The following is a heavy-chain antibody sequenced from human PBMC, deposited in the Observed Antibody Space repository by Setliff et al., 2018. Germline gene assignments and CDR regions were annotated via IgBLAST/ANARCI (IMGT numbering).Heavy chain of an antibody. CDR3: ARLRKDYGDYYYFDY. J-gene: IGHJ4*02. V-gene: IGHV3-74*01. Sequence: GGSLRLSCAASGYTFSRFWMHWVRQAPGKGLVWLSRISGDGTGRSYADSVKGRFTISRDNAKDSLYLQMNSLRADDTAVYYCARLRKDYGDYYYFDYWGQGTLVTVSS. CDR1: GYTFSRFW. CDR2: ISGDGTGR. D-gene: IGHD4-17*01.